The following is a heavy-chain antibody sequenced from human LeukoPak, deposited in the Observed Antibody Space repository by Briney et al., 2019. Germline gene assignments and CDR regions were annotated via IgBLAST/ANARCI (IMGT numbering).Heavy chain of an antibody. CDR3: ARALGMAVAGSAGY. Sequence: GASVKVSCKASGYTFTGYNIHWVRQAPGQGLEWMGWINPNTGGTTFAQKFQGRVTMTRDTSISTAYMELSSLRSDDTVVYYCARALGMAVAGSAGYWGQGTLVTVSS. CDR2: INPNTGGT. CDR1: GYTFTGYN. D-gene: IGHD6-19*01. V-gene: IGHV1-2*02. J-gene: IGHJ4*02.